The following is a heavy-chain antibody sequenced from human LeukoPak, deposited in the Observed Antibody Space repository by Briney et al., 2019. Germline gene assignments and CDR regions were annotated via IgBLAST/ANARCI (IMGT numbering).Heavy chain of an antibody. Sequence: SETLSLTCAVYGGSFSGYYWSWIRQPPGKGLEWIGEINHSGSTNYNPSLKSRVTISVDTSKNQFSLKLSSVTAADTAVYYCARGNVWGSYRYRGFDYWGQGTLVTVSS. J-gene: IGHJ4*02. D-gene: IGHD3-16*02. CDR2: INHSGST. CDR3: ARGNVWGSYRYRGFDY. V-gene: IGHV4-34*01. CDR1: GGSFSGYY.